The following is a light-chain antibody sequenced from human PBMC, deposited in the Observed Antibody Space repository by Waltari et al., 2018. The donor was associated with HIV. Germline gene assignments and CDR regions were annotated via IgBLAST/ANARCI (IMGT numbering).Light chain of an antibody. V-gene: IGKV3-11*01. CDR1: QSVGRS. CDR2: DTS. Sequence: FVLTQSPATLSLSPGDRATLSCRASQSVGRSLAWYQQKPGQAPRLLIIDTSNRATGIPARFSGIGSGTDFTLTISSLEPEDFAVYDCQHRNNWLFGQGTKLEIK. CDR3: QHRNNWL. J-gene: IGKJ2*01.